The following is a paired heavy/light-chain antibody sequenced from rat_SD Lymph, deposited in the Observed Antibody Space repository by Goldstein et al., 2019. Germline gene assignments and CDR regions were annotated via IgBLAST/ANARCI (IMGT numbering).Light chain of an antibody. V-gene: IGKV22S2*01. CDR3: LQHNSWLT. CDR1: QNINKY. Sequence: DIQMTQSPSFLSASVGDRVTLSCKASQNINKYLAWYQQKLGEAPKLLIYNANSLQTGIPSRFSGSGSGTDFTLTISSLQPEDVATYFCLQHNSWLTFGSGTKLEIK. CDR2: NAN. J-gene: IGKJ5*01.
Heavy chain of an antibody. V-gene: IGHV2-63*01. CDR2: MWYDGDT. J-gene: IGHJ3*01. CDR1: GFSLTSYS. D-gene: IGHD1-4*01. CDR3: TRDRPTRPLAY. Sequence: QVQLKESGPGLVQPSETLSLTCTVSGFSLTSYSVSWVRQPSGKGPEWMGRMWYDGDTAYNSALKSRLSISRDTSKNQVFLKMNSLQTDDTGTYYCTRDRPTRPLAYWGQGTLVTVSS.